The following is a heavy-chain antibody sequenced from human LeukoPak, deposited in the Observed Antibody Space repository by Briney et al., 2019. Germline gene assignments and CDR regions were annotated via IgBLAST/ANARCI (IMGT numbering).Heavy chain of an antibody. CDR1: GGTFSSYA. J-gene: IGHJ6*03. V-gene: IGHV1-69*06. Sequence: SVKVSCKASGGTFSSYAISWVRQAPGQGLEWMGRIIPIFGTANYAQKFQGRVTITADKSTSTAYMELSSPRSEDTAVYYCARGPRKGSYYYMDVWGKGTTVTVSS. CDR2: IIPIFGTA. CDR3: ARGPRKGSYYYMDV.